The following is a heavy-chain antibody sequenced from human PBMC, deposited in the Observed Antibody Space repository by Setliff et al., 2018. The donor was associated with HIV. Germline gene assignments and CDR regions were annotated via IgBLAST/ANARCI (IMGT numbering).Heavy chain of an antibody. CDR3: ARGVIRGVISQGGLDY. D-gene: IGHD3-10*01. CDR1: GFTFTTYA. Sequence: ASVKVSCKASGFTFTTYAVHWVRQAPGQRPEWMGWINAANGKTRYPQRFEARVTIIMDTGASTAYMESNSLRSEDSAVYYCARGVIRGVISQGGLDYWGPGTLVTVSS. J-gene: IGHJ4*02. V-gene: IGHV1-3*01. CDR2: INAANGKT.